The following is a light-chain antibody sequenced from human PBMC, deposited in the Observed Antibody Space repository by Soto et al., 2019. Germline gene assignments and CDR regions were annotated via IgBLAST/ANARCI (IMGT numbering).Light chain of an antibody. CDR1: QSISSY. V-gene: IGKV1-39*01. CDR2: AAS. J-gene: IGKJ4*01. Sequence: DIQMTQSPYSLSASVGDRVTITCRASQSISSYLNWYQQKPGKAPELLIYAASSLQSGVPSRFSCSGSGTDFTLTISSLQPEDFATYYCQQSYTTPLTFGGGTKVEIK. CDR3: QQSYTTPLT.